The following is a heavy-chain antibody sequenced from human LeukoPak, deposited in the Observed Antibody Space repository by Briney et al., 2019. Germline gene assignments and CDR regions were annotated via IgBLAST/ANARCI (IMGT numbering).Heavy chain of an antibody. CDR3: ARDDPGGSGSYPLINYMDV. Sequence: GGSLRLSCAASGFTFSSYSMNWVRQAPGKGLEWVSSISSSSSYIYYADSVKGRFTISRDNAKNSLYLQMNSLRAEDTAVYYCARDDPGGSGSYPLINYMDVWGKGTTVTVSS. J-gene: IGHJ6*03. CDR2: ISSSSSYI. D-gene: IGHD3-10*01. V-gene: IGHV3-21*01. CDR1: GFTFSSYS.